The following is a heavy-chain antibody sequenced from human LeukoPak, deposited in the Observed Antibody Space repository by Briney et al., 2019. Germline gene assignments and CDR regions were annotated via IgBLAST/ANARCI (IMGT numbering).Heavy chain of an antibody. CDR2: INPNSGGT. CDR3: ASGEIYNWNDLYFDY. Sequence: GASVKVSCKASGYTFTGYYMHWVRQAPGQGLEWMGWINPNSGGTNYAQKFQGRVTMTRDTSISTAYMELSRLRSDDTAVYYCASGEIYNWNDLYFDYWGQGTLVTVSS. CDR1: GYTFTGYY. V-gene: IGHV1-2*02. D-gene: IGHD1-20*01. J-gene: IGHJ4*02.